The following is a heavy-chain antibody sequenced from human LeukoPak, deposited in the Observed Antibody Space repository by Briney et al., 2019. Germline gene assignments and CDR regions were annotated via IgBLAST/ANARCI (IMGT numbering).Heavy chain of an antibody. Sequence: SETLSLTCTVSGGSISSYYWSWIRQPPGKGLEWIGYIYYSGRTNYNPSLKSRVTISVDTSKNQFSLKLSSVTAADTAVYYCARELRLNYYGSGRYAFDYWGQGTLVTVSS. CDR2: IYYSGRT. V-gene: IGHV4-59*01. CDR3: ARELRLNYYGSGRYAFDY. J-gene: IGHJ4*02. CDR1: GGSISSYY. D-gene: IGHD3-10*01.